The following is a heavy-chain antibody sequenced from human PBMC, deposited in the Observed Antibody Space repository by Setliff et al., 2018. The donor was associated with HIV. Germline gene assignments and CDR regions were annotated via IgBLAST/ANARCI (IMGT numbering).Heavy chain of an antibody. J-gene: IGHJ6*03. V-gene: IGHV5-51*01. CDR2: IFPLDSET. CDR1: EYFFRTSW. D-gene: IGHD3-9*01. Sequence: GASLKISCKGPEYFFRTSWIGWVRQLTGKGLEWVAIIFPLDSETRYNPSLEGHVTISVDRSINTAYLQWSSLKASDTAIYYCTRHPLRPGIAGYFYFVDVWGTGTTVTVSS. CDR3: TRHPLRPGIAGYFYFVDV.